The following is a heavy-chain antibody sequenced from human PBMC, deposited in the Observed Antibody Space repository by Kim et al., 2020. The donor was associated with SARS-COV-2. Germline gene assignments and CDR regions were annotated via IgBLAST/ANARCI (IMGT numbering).Heavy chain of an antibody. CDR3: VRDFDS. CDR2: IKEDGSEK. CDR1: GFTFSTYW. J-gene: IGHJ4*02. V-gene: IGHV3-7*01. Sequence: GGSLRLSCAASGFTFSTYWMSWVRQAPGKGLEWVANIKEDGSEKYYGDSVKGRLTISRDNAKNSLFLQMNSLRAEDTAVYYCVRDFDSWGRGTLVTVSS.